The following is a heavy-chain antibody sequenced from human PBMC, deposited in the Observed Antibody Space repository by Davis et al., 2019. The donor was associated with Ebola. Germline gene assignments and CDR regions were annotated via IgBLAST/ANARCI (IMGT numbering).Heavy chain of an antibody. CDR3: ARGGYD. J-gene: IGHJ4*02. CDR2: ISYDGSNK. V-gene: IGHV3-30-3*01. Sequence: GESLKISCAASGFTFSSYAMHWVRQAPGKGLEWVAVISYDGSNKYYADSVKGRFTISRDNSKNTLYLQMNSLRDEDTAVYYCARGGYDWGQGTLVTVSS. CDR1: GFTFSSYA. D-gene: IGHD3-3*01.